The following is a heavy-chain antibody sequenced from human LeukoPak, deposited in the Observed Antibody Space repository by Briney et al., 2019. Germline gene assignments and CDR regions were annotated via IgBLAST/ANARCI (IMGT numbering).Heavy chain of an antibody. CDR1: GGSFSGYY. CDR2: IYYSGST. Sequence: SETLSLTCAVYGGSFSGYYWSWIRQPPGKGLEWIGYIYYSGSTYYNPSLKSRVTISVDTSKNQFSLKLSSATAADTAVYYCARARVASGYFGYWGQGTLVTVSS. D-gene: IGHD3-22*01. CDR3: ARARVASGYFGY. J-gene: IGHJ4*02. V-gene: IGHV4-34*01.